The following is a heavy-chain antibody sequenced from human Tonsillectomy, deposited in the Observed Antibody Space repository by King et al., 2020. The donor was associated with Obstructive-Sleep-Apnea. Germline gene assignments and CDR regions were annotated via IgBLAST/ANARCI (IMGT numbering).Heavy chain of an antibody. D-gene: IGHD3-3*01. Sequence: QLVQSGGGLVQPGGSLRLSCVASGFIFSGHYMSWVRQTPGKGLEWVAKIKPDGSDKSYVDSVMGRFTISRDNAKNSLFLQMNSLRGEDTAMYYCAKEEWYRFDFWGQGTLVTVSS. CDR2: IKPDGSDK. V-gene: IGHV3-7*01. CDR3: AKEEWYRFDF. J-gene: IGHJ4*02. CDR1: GFIFSGHY.